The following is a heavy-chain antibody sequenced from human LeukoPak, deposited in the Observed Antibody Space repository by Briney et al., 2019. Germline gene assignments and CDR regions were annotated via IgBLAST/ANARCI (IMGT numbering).Heavy chain of an antibody. V-gene: IGHV3-30-3*01. CDR2: ISYDGSNK. J-gene: IGHJ4*02. CDR3: ARDSYYYDSSGYYDY. CDR1: GFTFSSYA. D-gene: IGHD3-22*01. Sequence: GGSLRLSCAASGFTFSSYAMHWVRQAPGKGLEWVAVISYDGSNKYYADSVKGRFTISRDNSKNTLYLQMNSLRAEDTAVYYCARDSYYYDSSGYYDYWGQGTLVTVSS.